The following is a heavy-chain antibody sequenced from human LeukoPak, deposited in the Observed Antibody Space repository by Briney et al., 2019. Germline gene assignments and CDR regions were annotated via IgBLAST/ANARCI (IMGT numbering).Heavy chain of an antibody. J-gene: IGHJ5*02. V-gene: IGHV4-34*01. CDR3: ARERRGILTNNWFDP. CDR1: GGSFSGYY. CDR2: INHSGST. D-gene: IGHD2-15*01. Sequence: SETLSLTCAVYGGSFSGYYWSWIRQPPGKGLEWIGEINHSGSTNYNPSLKSRVTISVDTSKNQFSLKLSSVTAADTAVYYCARERRGILTNNWFDPWGQGTLVTVSS.